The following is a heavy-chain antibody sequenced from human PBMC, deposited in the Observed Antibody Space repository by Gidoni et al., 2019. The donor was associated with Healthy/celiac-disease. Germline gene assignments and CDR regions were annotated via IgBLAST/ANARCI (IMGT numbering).Heavy chain of an antibody. J-gene: IGHJ5*02. CDR3: ARASYYDSSGSGDNWFDP. D-gene: IGHD3-22*01. Sequence: QVQLQESGPGLVKPSETLSLTCTVSGGSISRYYWSWIRQPAGKGLEWIGRIYTSGSTNYNPSLKSRVTMSVDTSKNQFSLKLSSVTAADTAVYYCARASYYDSSGSGDNWFDPWGQGTLVTVSS. CDR1: GGSISRYY. V-gene: IGHV4-4*07. CDR2: IYTSGST.